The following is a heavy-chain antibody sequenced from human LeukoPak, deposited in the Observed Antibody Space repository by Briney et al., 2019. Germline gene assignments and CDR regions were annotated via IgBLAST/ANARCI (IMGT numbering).Heavy chain of an antibody. CDR2: ISGSGGST. Sequence: GGSLRLSCAASGFTFSSCTMSWVRQAPGKGLEWVSTISGSGGSTYYADSVKGRFTISRDNSKSTQYLQMTSLRAEETAVYYYANLPWGLDFDYWGQGTLVTVSS. CDR1: GFTFSSCT. CDR3: ANLPWGLDFDY. J-gene: IGHJ4*02. D-gene: IGHD7-27*01. V-gene: IGHV3-23*01.